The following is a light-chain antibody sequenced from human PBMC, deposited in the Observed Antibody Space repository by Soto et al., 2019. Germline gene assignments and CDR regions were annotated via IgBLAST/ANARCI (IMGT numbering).Light chain of an antibody. CDR2: EVT. J-gene: IGLJ1*01. CDR1: SGDIGSYNR. CDR3: QSYDSTLSARYV. V-gene: IGLV2-14*01. Sequence: QSALTQPASVSGSHGQSITISCTGTSGDIGSYNRVSWYQQHPGKAPKLIIYEVTDRPSGVSNRFSGSKSGNTASLTISGLQAEDEAEYYCQSYDSTLSARYVFGTGTKLTVL.